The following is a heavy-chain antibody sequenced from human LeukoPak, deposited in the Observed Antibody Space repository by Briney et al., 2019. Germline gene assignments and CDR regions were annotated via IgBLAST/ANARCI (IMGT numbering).Heavy chain of an antibody. CDR1: GYTFTSYY. CDR3: AREDSPDTAMVLGLYYYYGMDV. CDR2: INPSGGST. V-gene: IGHV1-46*01. J-gene: IGHJ6*02. Sequence: ASVKVSCKASGYTFTSYYMHWVRQAPGQGLEWMGIINPSGGSTSYAQKFQGRVTMTRDTSTSTVYMELSSLRSDDTAVYYCAREDSPDTAMVLGLYYYYGMDVWGQGTTVTVSS. D-gene: IGHD5-18*01.